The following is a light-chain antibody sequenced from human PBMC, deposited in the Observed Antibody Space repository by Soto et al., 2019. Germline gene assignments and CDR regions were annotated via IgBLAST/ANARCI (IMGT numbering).Light chain of an antibody. V-gene: IGKV1-33*01. CDR2: DAS. CDR1: HGIKKY. CDR3: QRYDSLPPP. J-gene: IGKJ5*01. Sequence: DFQMTQSPSSLSAAVGDRVTITCQASHGIKKYLNFYQEKPGKAPKLLIYDASNLQTGVPSRFSGSGSGTHFTFTISSLQPEDIATYYCQRYDSLPPPFGQGTRLDIK.